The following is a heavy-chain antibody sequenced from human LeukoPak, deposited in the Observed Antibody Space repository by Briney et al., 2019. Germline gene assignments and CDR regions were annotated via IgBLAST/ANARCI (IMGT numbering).Heavy chain of an antibody. V-gene: IGHV4-61*01. Sequence: SETLSLTCTVSGGSVSSGSYYWSWIRQPPGKGLEWIGYIYYSGSTNYNPSLKSRVTISVDTSKNQFSLKLSSVTAADTAVYYCARRPPASAQLYYYGMDVWGQGTTVTVSS. D-gene: IGHD6-13*01. CDR2: IYYSGST. CDR3: ARRPPASAQLYYYGMDV. J-gene: IGHJ6*02. CDR1: GGSVSSGSYY.